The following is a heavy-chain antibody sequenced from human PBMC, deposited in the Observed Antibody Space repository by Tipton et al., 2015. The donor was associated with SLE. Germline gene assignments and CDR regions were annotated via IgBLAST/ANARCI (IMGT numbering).Heavy chain of an antibody. V-gene: IGHV4-38-2*01. Sequence: TLSLTCAVSGYSISSGYYWGWIRQPPGKGLEWIGSIYHSGSTYYNPSLKSRVTISVDTSKNQFSLKLSSVTAADPAVYYCARHEITAAGLDYWGQGTLVTVSS. CDR1: GYSISSGYY. D-gene: IGHD6-13*01. CDR3: ARHEITAAGLDY. J-gene: IGHJ4*02. CDR2: IYHSGST.